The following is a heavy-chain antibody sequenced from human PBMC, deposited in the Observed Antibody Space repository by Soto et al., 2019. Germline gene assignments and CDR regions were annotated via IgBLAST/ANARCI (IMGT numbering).Heavy chain of an antibody. CDR2: IKEDGSKK. Sequence: EVQLVESGGGLVQPGGSLRLSCVASGLSFSDCWMSWVRQAPGKGLEWVANIKEDGSKKYYVDSVKGRFTISRDNGKNSLFLQMISLRAEDAGVYYCGRPYYGSLYNWGQGPLVTVSS. CDR1: GLSFSDCW. V-gene: IGHV3-7*01. CDR3: GRPYYGSLYN. J-gene: IGHJ4*02. D-gene: IGHD3-10*01.